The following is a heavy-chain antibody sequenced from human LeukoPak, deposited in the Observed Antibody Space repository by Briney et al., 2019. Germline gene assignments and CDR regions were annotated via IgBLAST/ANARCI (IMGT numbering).Heavy chain of an antibody. CDR3: ARDRIGSTWRPVFDS. CDR1: GGTFSTYA. Sequence: GASVKVSCKASGGTFSTYAISWVRQAPGQGLEWMGGIIPIFDTAPYSQKFQGRVTITADGSTSTVYMELNSLTSEDTAVYYCARDRIGSTWRPVFDSWGQGTLVTVSS. V-gene: IGHV1-69*13. CDR2: IIPIFDTA. D-gene: IGHD6-13*01. J-gene: IGHJ4*02.